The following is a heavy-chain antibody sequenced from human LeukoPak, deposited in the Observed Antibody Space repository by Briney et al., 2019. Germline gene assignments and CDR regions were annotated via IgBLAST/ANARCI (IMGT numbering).Heavy chain of an antibody. D-gene: IGHD3-16*01. CDR3: AREISRFGI. J-gene: IGHJ4*02. CDR1: GFTVSSSNY. Sequence: GGSLRLSCAASGFTVSSSNYVNWVRQAPGKGLACVSGIYTGGTTYYTDSVKGRFTISRDNPNNTLYLQMHSLRAEDTAVYYCAREISRFGIWGQGTLVTVSS. V-gene: IGHV3-66*01. CDR2: IYTGGTT.